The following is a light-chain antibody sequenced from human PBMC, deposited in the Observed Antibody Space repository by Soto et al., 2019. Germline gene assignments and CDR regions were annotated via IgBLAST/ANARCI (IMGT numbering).Light chain of an antibody. J-gene: IGKJ2*01. CDR3: QQYSTFPYT. CDR2: DAS. CDR1: QSISSW. V-gene: IGKV1-5*01. Sequence: DIQMTQSPSTLSASVGDRVTMTCRASQSISSWFAWYQQKPGKAPKLLIYDASSLESGVPSRFSGSGSGTEFTLTISSLHPDDFATYYCQQYSTFPYTFGQGTKLETK.